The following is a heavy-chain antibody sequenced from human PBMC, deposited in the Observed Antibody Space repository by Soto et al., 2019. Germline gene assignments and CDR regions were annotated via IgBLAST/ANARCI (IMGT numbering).Heavy chain of an antibody. V-gene: IGHV1-18*01. J-gene: IGHJ4*02. CDR1: GYDFTTYG. CDR3: ASGGYGDY. Sequence: QVHLVQSGAEVKKPGASVKVSCKGSGYDFTTYGITWVRQAPGQGLEWMAWISAHNGNTDYAQKLQGRVTVTRDTSTSTAYMELGSLRSDDTAVYSCASGGYGDYWGQGVLVTVSS. CDR2: ISAHNGNT. D-gene: IGHD1-1*01.